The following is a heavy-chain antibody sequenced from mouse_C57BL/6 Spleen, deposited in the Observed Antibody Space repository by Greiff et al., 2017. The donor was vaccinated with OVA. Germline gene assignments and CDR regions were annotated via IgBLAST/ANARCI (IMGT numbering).Heavy chain of an antibody. CDR2: INPSNGGT. J-gene: IGHJ3*01. V-gene: IGHV1-53*01. D-gene: IGHD1-1*01. CDR3: ARNCGSWGFFAY. CDR1: GYTFTSYW. Sequence: QVQLQQPGTELVKPGASVKLSCKASGYTFTSYWMHWVKQRPGQGLEWIGNINPSNGGTNYNEKFKSKATLTVDKSSSTAYMQLSSLTSEDSAVDYCARNCGSWGFFAYWGQGTLVTVSA.